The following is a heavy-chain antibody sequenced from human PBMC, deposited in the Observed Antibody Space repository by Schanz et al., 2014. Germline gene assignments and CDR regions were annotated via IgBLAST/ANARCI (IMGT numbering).Heavy chain of an antibody. J-gene: IGHJ4*02. CDR3: VRDSFFAFDY. Sequence: EVQLLESGGGLVQPGGSLRLSCAASGFTFSSYAMSWVRQAPGKGLEWVSAISGSGGSTYYADSVKGRFTMSRDNAKNSVFLQMNSLRAEDTAVYYCVRDSFFAFDYWGQGTLVTVSP. V-gene: IGHV3-23*01. CDR2: ISGSGGST. CDR1: GFTFSSYA. D-gene: IGHD3-3*01.